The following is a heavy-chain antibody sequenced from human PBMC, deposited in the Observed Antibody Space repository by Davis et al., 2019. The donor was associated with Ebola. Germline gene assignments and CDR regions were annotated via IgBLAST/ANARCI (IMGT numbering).Heavy chain of an antibody. CDR1: SFPFSRYA. CDR3: AKVPTRDLSPGY. V-gene: IGHV3-7*01. D-gene: IGHD7-27*01. Sequence: PGGSLRLSCMASSFPFSRYAMSWVRQTPGKGLEWVANIKPDGSEKFYVDSVKGRFTISRDNAKNSLYLQMNSLRAEDTAMYYCAKVPTRDLSPGYWGQGTLVTVSS. J-gene: IGHJ4*02. CDR2: IKPDGSEK.